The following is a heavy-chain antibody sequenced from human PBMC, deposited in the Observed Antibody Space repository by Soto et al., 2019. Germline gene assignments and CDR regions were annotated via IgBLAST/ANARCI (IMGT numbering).Heavy chain of an antibody. D-gene: IGHD1-26*01. CDR2: IIPIFGTA. V-gene: IGHV1-69*01. CDR3: ARDGGRHSGGIDY. CDR1: GGTFSSYS. Sequence: QVQLVQSGAEVKKPESSVKVSCKASGGTFSSYSINWVRQAPGQGLEWMGEIIPIFGTANYAQKFQGRVTITADESTSTAYMELSSLRSGDTAVYYCARDGGRHSGGIDYWGQGTLVTVSS. J-gene: IGHJ4*02.